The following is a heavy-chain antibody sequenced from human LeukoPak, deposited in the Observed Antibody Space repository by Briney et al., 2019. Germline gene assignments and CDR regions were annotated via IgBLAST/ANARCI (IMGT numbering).Heavy chain of an antibody. D-gene: IGHD2-15*01. CDR1: GLSISSGRF. Sequence: ASETLSLTCSVSGLSISSGRFWVWIRQPPGKGLEWLATVYESGTPFYNPSLKSRLTISVDSPRNQFSLRLTSLTAADTAVYYCASLGSNDYWGQGTLVTVSS. J-gene: IGHJ4*02. CDR2: VYESGTP. V-gene: IGHV4-38-2*02. CDR3: ASLGSNDY.